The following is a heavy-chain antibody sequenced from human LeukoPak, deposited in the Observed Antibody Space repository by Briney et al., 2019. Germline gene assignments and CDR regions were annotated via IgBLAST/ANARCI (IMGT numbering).Heavy chain of an antibody. CDR1: RLTFSSYW. CDR2: IKQDGSVQ. J-gene: IGHJ4*02. V-gene: IGHV3-7*03. CDR3: ARDRFLRRPEPADY. D-gene: IGHD1-14*01. Sequence: GGSLRLSCAASRLTFSSYWMSWVRQAPGKGLEWVANIKQDGSVQHYVDSVKGRFTISRDNAKNSLYLQMNSLRAEDTALYYCARDRFLRRPEPADYWGQGTLVTVSS.